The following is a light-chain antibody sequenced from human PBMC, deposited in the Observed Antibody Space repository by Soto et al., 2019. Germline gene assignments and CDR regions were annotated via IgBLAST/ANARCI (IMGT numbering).Light chain of an antibody. CDR1: SSNIGAGYD. CDR2: RNI. Sequence: QSLLTQPPSVSGALGQRVTISCTGRSSNIGAGYDVHWYQQLPGTAPKLLIYRNINRPSGVPDRFSGSQSGTSASLAITGLQAEDEADYFCQSYDSSLSGVVFGGGTKLTVL. J-gene: IGLJ3*02. V-gene: IGLV1-40*01. CDR3: QSYDSSLSGVV.